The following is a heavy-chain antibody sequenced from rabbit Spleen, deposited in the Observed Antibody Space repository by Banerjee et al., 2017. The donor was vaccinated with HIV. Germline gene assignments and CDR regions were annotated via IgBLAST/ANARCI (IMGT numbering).Heavy chain of an antibody. J-gene: IGHJ6*01. CDR1: GFSFSNKAV. D-gene: IGHD8-1*01. CDR3: ARDTGSSFSSYGMDL. CDR2: INAITGKA. V-gene: IGHV1S40*01. Sequence: QSLEESGGDLVKPGASLTLTCTASGFSFSNKAVMCGVRQAPGKGLEWIAFINAITGKAVYASWAKGRFTFSKTSSTTVTLQVTSLTAADTATYFCARDTGSSFSSYGMDLLGPGTLVTVS.